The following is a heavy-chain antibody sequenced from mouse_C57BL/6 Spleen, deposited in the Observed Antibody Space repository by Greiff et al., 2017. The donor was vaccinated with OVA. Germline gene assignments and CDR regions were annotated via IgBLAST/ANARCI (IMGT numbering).Heavy chain of an antibody. CDR3: ARGEGDYDGDWYFDV. J-gene: IGHJ1*03. D-gene: IGHD2-4*01. Sequence: DVQLVESGGGLVKPGGSLKLSCAASGFTFSSYAMSWVRQTPEKRLEWVATISDGGSYTYYPDNVKGRFTISRDNAKNNLYLQMSHLKSEDTAMYYCARGEGDYDGDWYFDVWGTGTTVTVSS. CDR1: GFTFSSYA. CDR2: ISDGGSYT. V-gene: IGHV5-4*01.